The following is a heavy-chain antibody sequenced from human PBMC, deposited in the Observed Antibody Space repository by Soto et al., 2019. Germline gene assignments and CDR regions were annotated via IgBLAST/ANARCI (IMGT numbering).Heavy chain of an antibody. V-gene: IGHV1-8*01. CDR3: ARGNQWLQGFDY. Sequence: GASLKLSCKSSGYPFTSYDINWVRQATGQGLEWMGWMNPNSGNTGYAQKFQGRVTMTRNTSISTAYMELSSLRSEDTAVYYCARGNQWLQGFDYWGQGTLVTVSS. J-gene: IGHJ4*02. CDR1: GYPFTSYD. D-gene: IGHD6-19*01. CDR2: MNPNSGNT.